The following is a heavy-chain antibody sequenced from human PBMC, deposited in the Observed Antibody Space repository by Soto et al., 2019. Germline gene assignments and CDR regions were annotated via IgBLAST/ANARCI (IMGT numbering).Heavy chain of an antibody. CDR2: IHSSGST. V-gene: IGHV4-4*07. D-gene: IGHD6-13*01. J-gene: IGHJ5*02. CDR1: GSSINSYH. Sequence: PXDTLSLTCTVAGSSINSYHWSWIRQPAGKGLDWIGHIHSSGSTNYNPSLKSRVTMSVDTSKNQFSLRLMSLTAADTAVYYCARDQGVAAAGITWFDPSGQGSLVTVSS. CDR3: ARDQGVAAAGITWFDP.